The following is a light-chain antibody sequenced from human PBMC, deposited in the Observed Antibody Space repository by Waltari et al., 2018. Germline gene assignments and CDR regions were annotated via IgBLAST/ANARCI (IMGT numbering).Light chain of an antibody. CDR1: QGISNW. Sequence: DIQMTQSPSSVSASVGDSVTITCRASQGISNWLAWYQQKPGKAPKLLIYAASSLQGGVPSRFSGSASGTDFTLTISSLQPEDFATYYCQQATSFPLTFGGGTKVEIK. V-gene: IGKV1-12*01. J-gene: IGKJ4*01. CDR3: QQATSFPLT. CDR2: AAS.